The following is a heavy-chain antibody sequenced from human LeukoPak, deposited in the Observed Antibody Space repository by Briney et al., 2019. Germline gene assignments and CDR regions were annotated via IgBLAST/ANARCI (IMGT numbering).Heavy chain of an antibody. D-gene: IGHD3-10*01. CDR1: GDSISSSRDY. CDR3: ARLERSGSYFLQV. CDR2: IHYSGST. J-gene: IGHJ4*02. V-gene: IGHV4-39*01. Sequence: SETLSLTCTVSGDSISSSRDYWGWIRQPPGKGLEWIGSIHYSGSTDYNPSLKSRVTMSVETSKNQFSLNLSSVTAEDTAVYFCARLERSGSYFLQVWGQGTLVTVSS.